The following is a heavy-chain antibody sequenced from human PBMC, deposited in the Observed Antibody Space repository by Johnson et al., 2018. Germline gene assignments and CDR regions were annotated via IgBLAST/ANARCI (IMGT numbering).Heavy chain of an antibody. J-gene: IGHJ1*01. Sequence: QVQLVQSGGGVVQXGRSLRLXCAASGFDFSSFAMHGVRQAPGKGLAWVATTPYDGILRYYAASVKVRFTISRDNSMNTLYMDRDRLTAEDTAVYYWASGRVAAAGMAKYFRHWGQGTLVTVSS. V-gene: IGHV3-30*04. CDR1: GFDFSSFA. CDR3: ASGRVAAAGMAKYFRH. CDR2: TPYDGILR. D-gene: IGHD6-13*01.